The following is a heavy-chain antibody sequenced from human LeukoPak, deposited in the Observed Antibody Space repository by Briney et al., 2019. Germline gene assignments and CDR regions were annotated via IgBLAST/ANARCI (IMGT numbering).Heavy chain of an antibody. J-gene: IGHJ4*02. CDR2: IRYDGSNK. V-gene: IGHV3-30*02. CDR3: AKGIDYDILTGYYSL. CDR1: GFTFSSYG. D-gene: IGHD3-9*01. Sequence: GGSLRLSCAASGFTFSSYGMHWVRQAPGKGLEWVAFIRYDGSNKYYADSVKGRFTISRDNSKNTLYLQMNSLRAEDMALYYCAKGIDYDILTGYYSLWGQGTLVTVSS.